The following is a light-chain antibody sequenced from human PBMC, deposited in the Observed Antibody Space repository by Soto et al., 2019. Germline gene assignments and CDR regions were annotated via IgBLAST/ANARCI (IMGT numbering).Light chain of an antibody. CDR1: QTVSTKY. CDR3: QQYGTSTGVT. J-gene: IGKJ3*01. V-gene: IGKV3-20*01. CDR2: GTS. Sequence: ENVLTQSPGTLSLSPGERATLSCGASQTVSTKYVAWYQQKPGQAPRLLIYGTSSRATGIPDRFSGSGSGTDFMLTISRLEPEDFAVYYCQQYGTSTGVTFGPGTKLDIK.